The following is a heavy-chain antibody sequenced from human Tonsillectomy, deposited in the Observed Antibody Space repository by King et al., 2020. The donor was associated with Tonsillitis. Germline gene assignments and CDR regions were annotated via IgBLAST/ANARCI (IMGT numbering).Heavy chain of an antibody. V-gene: IGHV3-30*18. Sequence: VQLVESGGGVVQPGRALRLSCAPSGFTFSNYGMHCVRQAPGKGLEWVALIAYDASYENYADSVKGRFAISRDNSKNTLYLEMNSRRVEDTAVYYCAKDDIGLSDWSFDLWGRGTLVTVSS. D-gene: IGHD2-15*01. CDR1: GFTFSNYG. CDR3: AKDDIGLSDWSFDL. CDR2: IAYDASYE. J-gene: IGHJ2*01.